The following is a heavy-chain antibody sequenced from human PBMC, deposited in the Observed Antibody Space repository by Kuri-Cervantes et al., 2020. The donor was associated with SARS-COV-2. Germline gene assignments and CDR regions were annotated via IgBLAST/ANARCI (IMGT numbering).Heavy chain of an antibody. CDR2: IRYDGSSK. CDR1: GFTFSSYG. V-gene: IGHV3-30*02. CDR3: TTLIDY. J-gene: IGHJ4*02. Sequence: GESLKISCAASGFTFSSYGMHWVRQAPGKGLERVAFIRYDGSSKYYADSVKGRFTISRDNSKNTLYLQMNSLRAEDTAVYYCTTLIDYWGQGARVTVSS.